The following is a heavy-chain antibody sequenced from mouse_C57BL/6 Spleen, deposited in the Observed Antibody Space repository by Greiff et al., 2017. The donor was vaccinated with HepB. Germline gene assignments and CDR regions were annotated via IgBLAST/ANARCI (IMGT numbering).Heavy chain of an antibody. Sequence: EVQGVESGGDLVKPGGSLKLSCAASGFTFSSYGMSWVRQTPDKRLEWVATISSGSSYTYYPDSVKGRCTISRDYAKNTLYLQMSSLKYEDTAMYYCARRGLTTVVVTDYAMDYWGQVASVTVSS. D-gene: IGHD1-1*01. J-gene: IGHJ4*01. CDR2: ISSGSSYT. CDR3: ARRGLTTVVVTDYAMDY. V-gene: IGHV5-6*01. CDR1: GFTFSSYG.